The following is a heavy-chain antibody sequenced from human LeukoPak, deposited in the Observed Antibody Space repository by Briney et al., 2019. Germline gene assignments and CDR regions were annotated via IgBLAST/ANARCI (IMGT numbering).Heavy chain of an antibody. CDR2: IYPGDSDT. D-gene: IGHD1-26*01. Sequence: GESLKISCKGSGYSFTSYWIGWVRQMPGKGLEWMGIIYPGDSDTRYSPSFQGQVTISADKFICTAYLQWSSLKASDTAMYYCARLTGIVGARRGFDYWGQGTLVTVSS. CDR3: ARLTGIVGARRGFDY. V-gene: IGHV5-51*01. CDR1: GYSFTSYW. J-gene: IGHJ4*02.